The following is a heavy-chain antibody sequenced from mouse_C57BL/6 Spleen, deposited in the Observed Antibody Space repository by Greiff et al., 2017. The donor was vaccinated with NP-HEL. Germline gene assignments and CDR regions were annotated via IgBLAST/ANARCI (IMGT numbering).Heavy chain of an antibody. J-gene: IGHJ2*01. V-gene: IGHV1-52*01. CDR1: GYTFTSYW. CDR3: ARWVTGLVDY. Sequence: QVQLQQPGAELVRPGSSVKLSCKASGYTFTSYWMHWVKQRPIQGLEWIGNIDPSDSETHYNQKFKDKATLTVDKSSSTAYMQLSSLTSEDSAVYYCARWVTGLVDYWGQGTTLTVSS. CDR2: IDPSDSET. D-gene: IGHD2-1*01.